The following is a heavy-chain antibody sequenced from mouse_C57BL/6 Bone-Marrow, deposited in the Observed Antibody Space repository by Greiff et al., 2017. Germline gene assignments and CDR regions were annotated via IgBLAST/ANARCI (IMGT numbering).Heavy chain of an antibody. Sequence: EVKVVESGGDLVKPGGSLKLSCAASGFTFSSYGMSWVRQTPDKRLEWVATISSGGSYTYYPDSVKGRFTISGDNANNTLYLQMSSLKSEDTAMYYCARQYYGSGTWFAYWGQGTLVTVSA. V-gene: IGHV5-6*01. J-gene: IGHJ3*01. CDR2: ISSGGSYT. D-gene: IGHD1-1*01. CDR3: ARQYYGSGTWFAY. CDR1: GFTFSSYG.